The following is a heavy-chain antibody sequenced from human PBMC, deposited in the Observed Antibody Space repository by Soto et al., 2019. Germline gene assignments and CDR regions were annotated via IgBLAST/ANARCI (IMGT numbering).Heavy chain of an antibody. D-gene: IGHD6-13*01. V-gene: IGHV3-49*03. CDR2: IRSKAYGGTT. Sequence: GGSLRLSCTASGFTFGDYAMSWFRQAPGKGLEWVGFIRSKAYGGTTEYAASVKGRFTISRDDSKSIAYLQMNSLKTEDTAVYYCTRDLYGGAAAEKDYWGQGTLVTVSS. CDR3: TRDLYGGAAAEKDY. CDR1: GFTFGDYA. J-gene: IGHJ4*02.